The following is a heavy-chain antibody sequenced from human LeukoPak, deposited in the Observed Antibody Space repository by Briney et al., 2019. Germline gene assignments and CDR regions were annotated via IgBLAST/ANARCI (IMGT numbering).Heavy chain of an antibody. CDR3: ARAGWLVAGARFDY. Sequence: PSETLSLTCTVSGGSISSSSYYWGWIRQPPGKGLEWIGSIYYSGSTYYNPSLKSRVTISVDTSKNQFSLKLSSVTAADTAVYYCARAGWLVAGARFDYWGQGTLVTVSS. D-gene: IGHD6-19*01. CDR1: GGSISSSSYY. J-gene: IGHJ4*02. CDR2: IYYSGST. V-gene: IGHV4-39*07.